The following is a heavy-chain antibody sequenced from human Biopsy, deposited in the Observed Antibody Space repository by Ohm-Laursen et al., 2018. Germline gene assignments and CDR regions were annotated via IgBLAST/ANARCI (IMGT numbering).Heavy chain of an antibody. CDR2: ASYSGYT. V-gene: IGHV4-59*08. J-gene: IGHJ3*01. Sequence: GTLSLTCTVSVDSIRNFYWTWIRQPPGQGLEWIGHASYSGYTNYNPSLKSRVTISVDTSKNHFSLNLRSVTAADTAVYSCARLGNFWNAEDGLDLWGLGTMVTVSS. CDR3: ARLGNFWNAEDGLDL. D-gene: IGHD3-3*01. CDR1: VDSIRNFY.